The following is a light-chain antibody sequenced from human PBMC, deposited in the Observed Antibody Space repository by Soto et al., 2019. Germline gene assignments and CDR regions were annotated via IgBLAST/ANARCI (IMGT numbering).Light chain of an antibody. J-gene: IGKJ2*01. CDR1: QSVSSSY. V-gene: IGKV3-20*01. CDR2: GVS. CDR3: QQYGCSPPYT. Sequence: EIVLTQSPGTLSLSPGERATLSCRASQSVSSSYLAWYQQKPGQAPRLLIYGVSSRATGIPDRFSGSGSGTDFTLTISRLEPEDFAVYYCQQYGCSPPYTFGQGTKLEIK.